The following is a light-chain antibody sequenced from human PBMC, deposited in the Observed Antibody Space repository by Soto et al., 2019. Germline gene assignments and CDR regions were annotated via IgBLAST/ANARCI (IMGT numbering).Light chain of an antibody. Sequence: DIQMTQSPSFLSASLGDRVTITCRASQSISSYLNWYQQKPGKAPKLLIYAASSLQSGVPSRFSGSGSGTEFTLTISSLQPEDFATYYCQQLYSTPVTFGQGTKVEIK. V-gene: IGKV1-39*01. J-gene: IGKJ1*01. CDR2: AAS. CDR3: QQLYSTPVT. CDR1: QSISSY.